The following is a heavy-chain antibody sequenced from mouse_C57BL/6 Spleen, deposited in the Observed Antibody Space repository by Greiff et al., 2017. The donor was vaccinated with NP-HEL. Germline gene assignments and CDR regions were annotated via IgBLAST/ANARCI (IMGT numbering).Heavy chain of an antibody. Sequence: EVQLQESGEGLVKPGGSLKLSCAASGFTFSSYAMSWVRQTPEQRLEWVAYISSGGFYIYYADTVKGRFTISRVNARNTLYLQISSLKSEDTAMYYCTRDRFAYWGQGTLVTVSA. V-gene: IGHV5-9-1*02. J-gene: IGHJ3*01. CDR3: TRDRFAY. CDR2: ISSGGFYI. CDR1: GFTFSSYA.